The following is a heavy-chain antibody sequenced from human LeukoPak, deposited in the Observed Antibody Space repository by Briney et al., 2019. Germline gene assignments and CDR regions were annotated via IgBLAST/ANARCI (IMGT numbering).Heavy chain of an antibody. Sequence: PSETLSLTCAVYGGSFSGYYWSWIRQPPGKGLEWIGEINHSGSTNYNPSLKSRVTISVDTSKNQFSLKLSSVTAADTAVYYCARGTIRNWSYYYYYMDVWGKGTTVTISS. CDR1: GGSFSGYY. D-gene: IGHD1-1*01. CDR3: ARGTIRNWSYYYYYMDV. J-gene: IGHJ6*03. CDR2: INHSGST. V-gene: IGHV4-34*01.